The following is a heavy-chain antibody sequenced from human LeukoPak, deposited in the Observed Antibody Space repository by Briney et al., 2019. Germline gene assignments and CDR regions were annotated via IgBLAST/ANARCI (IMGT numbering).Heavy chain of an antibody. CDR1: GGSISSYY. CDR3: ARVRGVTGTTSAFDI. V-gene: IGHV4-59*08. Sequence: PSETLSLTCTVSGGSISSYYWSWIRQPPGKGLEWIGYIYYSGSTNYNPSLKSRVTISVDTSKNQFSLKLSSVTAADTAVYHCARVRGVTGTTSAFDIWGQGTLVTVSS. CDR2: IYYSGST. D-gene: IGHD1-14*01. J-gene: IGHJ3*02.